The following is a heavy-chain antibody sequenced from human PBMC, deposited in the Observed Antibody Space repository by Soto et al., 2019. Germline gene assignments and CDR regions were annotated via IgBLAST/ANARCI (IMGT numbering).Heavy chain of an antibody. V-gene: IGHV1-8*01. CDR3: AVVVVPAAIRGYYYGMDV. Sequence: ASVKVSCKASGYTFTSYGINWVRQATGQGLEWMGWMNPNSGNTGYAQKFQGRVTMTRNTSISTAYMELSSLRSEDTAVYYCAVVVVPAAIRGYYYGMDVWGQGTTVTVSS. CDR1: GYTFTSYG. D-gene: IGHD2-2*02. J-gene: IGHJ6*02. CDR2: MNPNSGNT.